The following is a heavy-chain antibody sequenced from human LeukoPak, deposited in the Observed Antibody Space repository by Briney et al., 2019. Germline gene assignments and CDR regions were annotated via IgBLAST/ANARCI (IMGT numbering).Heavy chain of an antibody. V-gene: IGHV4-38-2*02. CDR3: ARGAYDDAFDI. CDR1: GYSISSGYY. D-gene: IGHD3-22*01. J-gene: IGHJ3*02. CDR2: IYHSGST. Sequence: SETLSLTCTVSGYSISSGYYWGWIRQPPGKGLEWIGRIYHSGSTYYNPSLKSRVTISVDTSKNQFSLKLSSVTAADTAVYYCARGAYDDAFDIWGQGTMVTVSS.